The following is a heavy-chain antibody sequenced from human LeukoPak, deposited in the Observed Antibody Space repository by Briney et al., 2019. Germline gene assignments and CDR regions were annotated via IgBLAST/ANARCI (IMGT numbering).Heavy chain of an antibody. Sequence: GGSLRLSCAASGFTFSSYAMSWVRQAPGKGLEWVSAISGSGGSTYYADSVKGRFTISRDNSKNTLYLQMNSLRAEDTAVYYCAKGAYCSGGNCYLGDLDYWGQGTLVTVSS. CDR2: ISGSGGST. CDR1: GFTFSSYA. J-gene: IGHJ4*02. CDR3: AKGAYCSGGNCYLGDLDY. D-gene: IGHD2-15*01. V-gene: IGHV3-23*01.